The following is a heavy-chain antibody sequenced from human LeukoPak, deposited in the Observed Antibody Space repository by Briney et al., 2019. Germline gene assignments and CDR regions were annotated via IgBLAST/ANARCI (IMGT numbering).Heavy chain of an antibody. V-gene: IGHV3-48*02. CDR1: GFTLNRYS. D-gene: IGHD3-10*01. CDR3: ARAPVIDYFGSGTYFDS. Sequence: EGSLRLSCAASGFTLNRYSFNWVRQAPGKGLEWISFISSTGKIIHYSDSVKGRFTISRDNAQKSLFLQMTSLRDDDTAVYYCARAPVIDYFGSGTYFDSWGQGTLVTVSS. J-gene: IGHJ4*02. CDR2: ISSTGKII.